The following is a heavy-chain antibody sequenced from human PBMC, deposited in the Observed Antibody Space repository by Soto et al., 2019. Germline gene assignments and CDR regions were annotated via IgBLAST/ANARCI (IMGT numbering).Heavy chain of an antibody. J-gene: IGHJ4*02. V-gene: IGHV1-69*13. CDR3: ARALYYYDSSRYIDY. D-gene: IGHD3-22*01. CDR2: IIPIFGTA. CDR1: GGTFSSYA. Sequence: SVKVSCKASGGTFSSYAISWVRQAPGQGLEWMGGIIPIFGTANYAQKFRGRVTITADESTSTAYMELSSLRSEDTAVYYCARALYYYDSSRYIDYWGQGTLVTVSS.